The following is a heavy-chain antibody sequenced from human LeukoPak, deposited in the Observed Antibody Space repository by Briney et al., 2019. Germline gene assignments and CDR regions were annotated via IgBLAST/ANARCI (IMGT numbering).Heavy chain of an antibody. Sequence: SETLSLTCAASGGSFSAYFWRWIRQPPGKRLEWIGDVGHSGSADYNPSLKSRVTISADLSKSRFSLKLTSVTAADTAVYYCATRGDYSDTSGNSYDALDIWGQGTMVTVSS. D-gene: IGHD3-22*01. CDR2: VGHSGSA. CDR1: GGSFSAYF. V-gene: IGHV4-34*01. CDR3: ATRGDYSDTSGNSYDALDI. J-gene: IGHJ3*02.